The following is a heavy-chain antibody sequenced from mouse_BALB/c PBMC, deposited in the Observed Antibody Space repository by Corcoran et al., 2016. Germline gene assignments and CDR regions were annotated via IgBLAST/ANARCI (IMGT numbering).Heavy chain of an antibody. CDR2: INTYTGEP. D-gene: IGHD2-4*01. V-gene: IGHV9-1*02. Sequence: QIQLVQSGPELKKPGETVKISCKASGHTFTNYGMNWVKQAPGKGLKWMGWINTYTGEPTYADDFKGRFAFSLETSASTAYLQINNLKNEDMATYFCARGGITPFAYWGQGNLVTVSA. J-gene: IGHJ3*01. CDR1: GHTFTNYG. CDR3: ARGGITPFAY.